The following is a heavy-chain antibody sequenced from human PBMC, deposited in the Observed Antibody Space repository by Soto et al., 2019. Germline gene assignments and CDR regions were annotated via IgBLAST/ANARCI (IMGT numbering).Heavy chain of an antibody. CDR1: GFTVSSNY. D-gene: IGHD2-2*01. CDR2: IYSGGST. CDR3: ARAVVPAAAALSMDV. V-gene: IGHV3-66*01. Sequence: GGSLRLSCAASGFTVSSNYMSWVRQAPGKGLEWVSVIYSGGSTYYADSVKGRFTISRDNSKNKLYLQMNGLRAEDTAVYYCARAVVPAAAALSMDVWGKGTTVTVSS. J-gene: IGHJ6*03.